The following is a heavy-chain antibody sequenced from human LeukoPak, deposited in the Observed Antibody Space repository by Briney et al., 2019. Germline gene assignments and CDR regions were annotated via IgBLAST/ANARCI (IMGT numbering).Heavy chain of an antibody. V-gene: IGHV3-30*04. CDR1: GFTFSSYA. CDR3: EREEGYYDSSGYYVGSGFDY. D-gene: IGHD3-22*01. Sequence: ARSLRLSCAASGFTFSSYAMHWVRQAPGKGLEWVAVISYDGSNKYYADSVKGRFTISRDNSKNTLYLQMNSLRAEDTAVYYCEREEGYYDSSGYYVGSGFDYWGQGTLVTVSS. J-gene: IGHJ4*02. CDR2: ISYDGSNK.